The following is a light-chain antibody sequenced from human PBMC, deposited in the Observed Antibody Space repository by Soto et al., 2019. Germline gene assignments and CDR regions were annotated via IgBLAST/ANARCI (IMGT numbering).Light chain of an antibody. Sequence: QSVLTQPASVSGSPGQSITISCTGPSSDVGSYNLVSWYQQHPGKAPKLMIYEVSKRPSGVSNRFSGSKSGNTASLTISGLQAEDEADYYCCSYAGSSTVVFGGGTTLTVL. CDR3: CSYAGSSTVV. CDR1: SSDVGSYNL. J-gene: IGLJ2*01. V-gene: IGLV2-23*02. CDR2: EVS.